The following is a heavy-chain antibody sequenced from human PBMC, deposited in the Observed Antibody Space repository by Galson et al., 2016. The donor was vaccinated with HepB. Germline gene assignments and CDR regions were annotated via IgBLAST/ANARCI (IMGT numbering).Heavy chain of an antibody. V-gene: IGHV4-39*01. Sequence: ETLSLTCTVSGGSISDSSYYWGWIRQPPGEALEWIGSIYYGGSIYHNPSLKSRVTMSVDTSKNQFSLKLSAVTAPDTAVYYCARQGRDTMLRGVWFDPWGQGTLVTVSS. J-gene: IGHJ5*02. D-gene: IGHD3-10*01. CDR1: GGSISDSSYY. CDR3: ARQGRDTMLRGVWFDP. CDR2: IYYGGSI.